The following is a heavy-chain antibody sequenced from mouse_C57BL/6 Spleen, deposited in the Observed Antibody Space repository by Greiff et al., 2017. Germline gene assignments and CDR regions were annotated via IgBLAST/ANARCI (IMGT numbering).Heavy chain of an antibody. CDR1: GYTFTGYW. J-gene: IGHJ2*01. V-gene: IGHV1-9*01. Sequence: QVQLQQSGAELMKPGASVKLSCKATGYTFTGYWIEWVKQRPGHGLDGIGEIVPGSCSTNYNEKFKGKATFTADTSSNTAYMHLSSLTTEDSALYYCARRSIYFDYWGQGTTFTVSS. D-gene: IGHD2-10*02. CDR2: IVPGSCST. CDR3: ARRSIYFDY.